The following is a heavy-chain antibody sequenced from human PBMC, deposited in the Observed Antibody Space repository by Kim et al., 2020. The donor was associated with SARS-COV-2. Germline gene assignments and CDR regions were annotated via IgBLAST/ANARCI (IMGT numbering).Heavy chain of an antibody. CDR3: ARDYTGYGDYLAFDI. CDR2: IISSRSSYI. CDR1: GFTFSSYS. V-gene: IGHV3-21*01. J-gene: IGHJ3*02. D-gene: IGHD4-17*01. Sequence: GGSLRLSCEASGFTFSSYSMNWIRQAPGKGLEWVSSIISSRSSYIYYADSVKGRFTISRDNAKNSLYLQMNSLRAEDTAMYYCARDYTGYGDYLAFDIWGQGTMVTVSS.